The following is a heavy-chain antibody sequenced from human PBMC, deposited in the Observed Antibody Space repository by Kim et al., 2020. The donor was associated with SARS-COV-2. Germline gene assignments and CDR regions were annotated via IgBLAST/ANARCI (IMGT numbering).Heavy chain of an antibody. CDR2: VNPSGDSP. CDR1: GYTFTSAY. J-gene: IGHJ6*02. Sequence: ASVKVSCRASGYTFTSAYIHWVRQAPGHGLEWMGMVNPSGDSPTYAPKFQGRVTMTSDTSTGTGYMELSSLRSEDTTVYYCARDREVTDDSYYGLDVWGQ. D-gene: IGHD2-21*02. V-gene: IGHV1-46*01. CDR3: ARDREVTDDSYYGLDV.